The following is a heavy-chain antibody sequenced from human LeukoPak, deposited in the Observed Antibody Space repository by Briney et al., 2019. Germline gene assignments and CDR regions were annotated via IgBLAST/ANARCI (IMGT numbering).Heavy chain of an antibody. CDR2: IDYSGST. D-gene: IGHD2-15*01. CDR3: ARVGRPYAFDI. V-gene: IGHV4-59*01. CDR1: GGSTSSYY. Sequence: KTSETLSLTCTVSGGSTSSYYWSWIRQPPGNILEWIGYIDYSGSTNYNPSLKSRVTISVDTSRDQFSLKLSSVAAEDTAVYYCARVGRPYAFDIWGQGTMVTVSS. J-gene: IGHJ3*02.